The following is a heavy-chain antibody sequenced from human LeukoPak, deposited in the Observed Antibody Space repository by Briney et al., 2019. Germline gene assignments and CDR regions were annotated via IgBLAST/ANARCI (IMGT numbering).Heavy chain of an antibody. J-gene: IGHJ4*02. CDR1: GFTFSSYA. Sequence: GGSLRLSCAASGFTFSSYAMSWVRQAPGKGLEWVSAISGSGGSTYYADSVKGRFTISRDNSKNTLYLQMNSLRAEDTAVYYCAKDLDDYVWGSYRPFDYWGQGTLVTVSS. V-gene: IGHV3-23*01. CDR2: ISGSGGST. D-gene: IGHD3-16*02. CDR3: AKDLDDYVWGSYRPFDY.